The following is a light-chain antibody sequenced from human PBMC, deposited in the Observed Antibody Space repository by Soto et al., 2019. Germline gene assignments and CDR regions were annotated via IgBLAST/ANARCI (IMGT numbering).Light chain of an antibody. J-gene: IGLJ1*01. CDR1: SSNIGVNT. Sequence: QSVLTQPPSTSGTPGQRVTLSYSGSSSNIGVNTVNWYQQLPGTAPKLLIYSNNQRPSGVPDRFSGSRSGTSASLAISGLQSEDEADYYCAAWDDSLHGHVFGTGTKVTVL. CDR3: AAWDDSLHGHV. V-gene: IGLV1-44*01. CDR2: SNN.